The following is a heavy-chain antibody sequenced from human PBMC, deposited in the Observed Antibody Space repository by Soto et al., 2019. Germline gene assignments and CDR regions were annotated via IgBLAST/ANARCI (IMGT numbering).Heavy chain of an antibody. V-gene: IGHV3-23*01. J-gene: IGHJ4*02. CDR2: ISTTGGNT. Sequence: PWGSLRLSCAASGFTFYSSAMSWVRQAPGKGLEWVSAISTTGGNTLYADSVKGRFTISRDNSKNTLYLQMNSLRAEDTAIYYCAKPSGGSYPESRVFDSWGQGTRVTVSS. CDR3: AKPSGGSYPESRVFDS. D-gene: IGHD1-26*01. CDR1: GFTFYSSA.